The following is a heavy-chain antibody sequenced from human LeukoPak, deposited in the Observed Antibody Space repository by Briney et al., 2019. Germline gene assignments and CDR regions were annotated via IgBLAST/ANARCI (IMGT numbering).Heavy chain of an antibody. CDR2: IYYSGST. Sequence: WVRQPPGKGLEWIGSIYYSGSTYYNPSLKSRVTISVDTSKNQFSLKLSSVTAADTAVYYCARTYSSGWFDYWGQGTLVTVSS. CDR3: ARTYSSGWFDY. V-gene: IGHV4-39*01. D-gene: IGHD6-19*01. J-gene: IGHJ4*02.